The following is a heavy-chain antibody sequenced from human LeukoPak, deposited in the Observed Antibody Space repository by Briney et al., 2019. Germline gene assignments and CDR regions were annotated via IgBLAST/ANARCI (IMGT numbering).Heavy chain of an antibody. Sequence: SETLSLTCTVSGASITSYYWIWIRQPPGKGLEWIGYIYNTGSTSYNPSLKSRVTISEDTSKNQFSLKLSSVTAADTAVYYCARDVPCSGGYCYPLDWGQGTLVTVSS. D-gene: IGHD2-15*01. V-gene: IGHV4-59*01. J-gene: IGHJ4*02. CDR1: GASITSYY. CDR3: ARDVPCSGGYCYPLD. CDR2: IYNTGST.